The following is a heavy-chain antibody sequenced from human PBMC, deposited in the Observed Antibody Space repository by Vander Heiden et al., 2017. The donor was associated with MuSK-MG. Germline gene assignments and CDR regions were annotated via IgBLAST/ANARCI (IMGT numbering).Heavy chain of an antibody. D-gene: IGHD2-21*01. CDR3: ARPLRDGDTDWAFDI. CDR1: GYSISSGYY. V-gene: IGHV4-38-2*01. CDR2: IYHSGST. J-gene: IGHJ3*02. Sequence: QVQLQESGPGLVKPSETLSLTCAVSGYSISSGYYWGWIRQPPGKGLEWIGSIYHSGSTYYNPSRKSRVTISVDTSKNQVSMKLSSVTAAETAVYYCARPLRDGDTDWAFDIWGQGTMVTVSS.